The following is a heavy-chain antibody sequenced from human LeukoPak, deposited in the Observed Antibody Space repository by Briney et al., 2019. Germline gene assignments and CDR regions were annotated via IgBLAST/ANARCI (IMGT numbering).Heavy chain of an antibody. CDR3: ARDLLHMVGATTGLYDY. CDR1: GYTFTSYG. Sequence: ASVKVSCKASGYTFTSYGISWVRQAPGQGLEWMGWISAYNGNTNYAQKLQGRVTMTTDTSTSTAYMELRSLRSDDTAVYYCARDLLHMVGATTGLYDYWGQGTLVTVSS. J-gene: IGHJ4*02. D-gene: IGHD1-26*01. V-gene: IGHV1-18*01. CDR2: ISAYNGNT.